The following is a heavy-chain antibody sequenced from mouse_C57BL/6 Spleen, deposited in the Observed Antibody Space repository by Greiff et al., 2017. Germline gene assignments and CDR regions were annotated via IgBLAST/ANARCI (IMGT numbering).Heavy chain of an antibody. J-gene: IGHJ2*01. CDR1: GYTFTSYW. CDR3: ARGTTVVAYYFDY. V-gene: IGHV1-69*01. Sequence: VQLKQPGAELVMPGASVKLSCKASGYTFTSYWMHWVKQRPGQGLEWIGEFDPSDSYTNYNQKFKGKSTLTVDKSSSTAYMQLSSLTSRDSAVYSCARGTTVVAYYFDYWGQGTTLTVSS. CDR2: FDPSDSYT. D-gene: IGHD1-1*01.